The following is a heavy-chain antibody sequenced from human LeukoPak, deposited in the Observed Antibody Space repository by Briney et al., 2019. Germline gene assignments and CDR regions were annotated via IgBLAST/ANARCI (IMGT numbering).Heavy chain of an antibody. CDR1: GGTFSSYA. D-gene: IGHD1-26*01. Sequence: ASVKVSCKASGGTFSSYAINWVRQATGQGLEWMGWMSPNSGNTGYAQKFQGRVTMTRNTSISTAYMELSSLRSEDTAVYYCARESGSSVDYWGQGTLVTVSS. J-gene: IGHJ4*02. CDR3: ARESGSSVDY. V-gene: IGHV1-8*02. CDR2: MSPNSGNT.